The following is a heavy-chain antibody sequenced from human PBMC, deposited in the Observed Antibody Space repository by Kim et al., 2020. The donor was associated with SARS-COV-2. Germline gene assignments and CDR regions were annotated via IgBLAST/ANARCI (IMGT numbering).Heavy chain of an antibody. CDR3: AREGSGYSYGEFDC. Sequence: GGSLRLSCAASGFTFSSYGMHWVRQAPGKGLEWVAVISYDGSNKYYADSVKGRFTISRDNSKNTLYLQMNSLRAEDTAVYYCAREGSGYSYGEFDCWGQGTLVTVSS. V-gene: IGHV3-33*05. D-gene: IGHD5-18*01. CDR1: GFTFSSYG. J-gene: IGHJ4*02. CDR2: ISYDGSNK.